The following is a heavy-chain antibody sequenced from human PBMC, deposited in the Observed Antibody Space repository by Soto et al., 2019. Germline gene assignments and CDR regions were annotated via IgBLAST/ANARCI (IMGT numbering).Heavy chain of an antibody. CDR2: INPSGGST. D-gene: IGHD3-3*01. Sequence: DSVKVSCKASAYTFTSPYMHFVRQAPLQGHEWMGIINPSGGSTSYAQKFQGRVTMTRDTSTSTVYMELSSLRSEATAVYYCAGARVAENDYWGPGTLVTVSS. V-gene: IGHV1-46*03. J-gene: IGHJ4*02. CDR3: AGARVAENDY. CDR1: AYTFTSPY.